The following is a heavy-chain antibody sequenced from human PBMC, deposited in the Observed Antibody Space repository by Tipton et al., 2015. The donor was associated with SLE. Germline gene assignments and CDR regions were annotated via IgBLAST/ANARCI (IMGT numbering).Heavy chain of an antibody. Sequence: TLSLTCSVYGGSLNRWVWSWIRQSPGKGLEWIGKITHRGSTNYNPSLSSRVTILADSSKNQVSLKLTSVADADTAVYYCASQLTVDGSLDIWGQGTLVTVSS. V-gene: IGHV4-34*01. D-gene: IGHD1-26*01. CDR2: ITHRGST. J-gene: IGHJ4*02. CDR1: GGSLNRWV. CDR3: ASQLTVDGSLDI.